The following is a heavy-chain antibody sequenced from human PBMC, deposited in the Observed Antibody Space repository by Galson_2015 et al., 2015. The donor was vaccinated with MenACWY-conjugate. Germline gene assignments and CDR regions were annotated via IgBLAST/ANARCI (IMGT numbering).Heavy chain of an antibody. Sequence: SLRLSCAASGFTFSTYGMHWVRQAPGKGLQWVAFIRHAANNQYYADSVRGRFTISRDNSENTLYLQMNSLRAEDTAVYFCAKAQGIAVSGYFDFWGRGT. CDR3: AKAQGIAVSGYFDF. D-gene: IGHD6-19*01. J-gene: IGHJ4*02. V-gene: IGHV3-30*02. CDR1: GFTFSTYG. CDR2: IRHAANNQ.